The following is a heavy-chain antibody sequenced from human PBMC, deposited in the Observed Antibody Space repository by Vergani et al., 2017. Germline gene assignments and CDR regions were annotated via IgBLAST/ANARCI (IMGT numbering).Heavy chain of an antibody. CDR1: GGSISSYY. Sequence: QVQLQESGPGLVKPSETLSLTCTVSGGSISSYYWSWIRQPAGKGLEWIGRIYTSGSTNYNPSLKSRVTMSVDTSKNQFSLKLSSVTAADTAVYYCARGHSSGWAKYYYYYMDVWGKGTTVTVYS. CDR3: ARGHSSGWAKYYYYYMDV. J-gene: IGHJ6*03. CDR2: IYTSGST. D-gene: IGHD6-19*01. V-gene: IGHV4-4*07.